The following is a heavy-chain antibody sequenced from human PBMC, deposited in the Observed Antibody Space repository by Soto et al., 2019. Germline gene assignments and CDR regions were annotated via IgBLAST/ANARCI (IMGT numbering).Heavy chain of an antibody. D-gene: IGHD5-18*01. CDR3: ARVSGYGHFDY. CDR1: GFTFSSYT. V-gene: IGHV3-23*01. CDR2: IGGSGDGT. Sequence: PGGSLRLSCEASGFTFSSYTMNWVRRAPGKGLEWVATIGGSGDGTYYGDSVKGRFTISRDNAKSSLYLQMNSLRAEDTAVYYCARVSGYGHFDYWGQGILVTVSS. J-gene: IGHJ4*02.